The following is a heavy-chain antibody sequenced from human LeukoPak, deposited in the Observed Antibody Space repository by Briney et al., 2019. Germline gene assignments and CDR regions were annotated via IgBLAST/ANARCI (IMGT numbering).Heavy chain of an antibody. J-gene: IGHJ4*02. V-gene: IGHV3-48*03. CDR2: ISSSGSTI. D-gene: IGHD6-13*01. CDR3: AREQGGIAAAPPFDD. Sequence: GGSLRLSCAASGFTFSSYEMNWVRQAPGKGLEWVSYISSSGSTIYYADSVKGRFTISRDNAKNSLYLQMNSLRAEDTAVYYCAREQGGIAAAPPFDDWGQGTLVTVSS. CDR1: GFTFSSYE.